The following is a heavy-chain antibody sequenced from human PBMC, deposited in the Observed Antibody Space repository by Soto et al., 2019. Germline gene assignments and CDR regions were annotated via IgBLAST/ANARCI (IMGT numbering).Heavy chain of an antibody. V-gene: IGHV3-48*04. CDR3: AREDSIIIPAVSDF. D-gene: IGHD2-2*01. CDR1: AFYFTNYG. Sequence: QPGGSLRLSCAVSAFYFTNYGINWVRQPPGKGLEWVSSVSKSDYTYYSDSVKGRFTISRDNAKNSVSLQMNSLKAEDTAVYYCAREDSIIIPAVSDFWGQGTLVTVSS. J-gene: IGHJ4*02. CDR2: VSKSDYT.